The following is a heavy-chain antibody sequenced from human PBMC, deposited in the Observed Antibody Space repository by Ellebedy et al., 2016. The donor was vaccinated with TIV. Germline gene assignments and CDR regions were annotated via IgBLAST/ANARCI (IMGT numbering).Heavy chain of an antibody. Sequence: SETLSLXXTVSGGSISSSGYYWGWFRQPPGKGLEWIGSIYYSGSTHYNPSLKSRVTISVDTSKNQFSLRLTSVTAADTALYYCMRGDGWNDRWGQGTLVVVSS. J-gene: IGHJ4*02. CDR2: IYYSGST. CDR3: MRGDGWNDR. CDR1: GGSISSSGYY. D-gene: IGHD1-1*01. V-gene: IGHV4-39*07.